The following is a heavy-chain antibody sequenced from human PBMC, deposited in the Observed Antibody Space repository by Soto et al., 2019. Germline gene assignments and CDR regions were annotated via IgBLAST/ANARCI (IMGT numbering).Heavy chain of an antibody. V-gene: IGHV1-18*01. CDR3: ARGPDL. Sequence: QAQLVQSAAEVKKPGASVRLSCRASGYNFFDYTIIWVRQTPEKRLEWVGWVTAYNGDTRYAEKFKGIVTVSSDIRTSTSYLELRSLKSDVSAIYYCARGPDLWGRGTLVTVSS. J-gene: IGHJ2*01. CDR2: VTAYNGDT. CDR1: GYNFFDYT.